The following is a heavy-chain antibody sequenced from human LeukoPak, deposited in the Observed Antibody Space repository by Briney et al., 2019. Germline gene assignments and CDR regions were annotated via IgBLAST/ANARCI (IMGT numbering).Heavy chain of an antibody. CDR1: GFTFSTYS. V-gene: IGHV3-48*01. CDR3: ARGRPHGNDY. D-gene: IGHD4-23*01. Sequence: PGGSLRLSCAASGFTFSTYSMNWVRQAPGKGLEWVSYISGSTSIIYYADSVKGRFTISRDNAKNSLYLQMNSLRVEDTAVYYCARGRPHGNDYWGQGTLVTVPS. J-gene: IGHJ4*02. CDR2: ISGSTSII.